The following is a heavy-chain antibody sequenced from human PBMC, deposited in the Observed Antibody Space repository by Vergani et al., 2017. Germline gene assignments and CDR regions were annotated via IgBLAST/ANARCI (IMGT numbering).Heavy chain of an antibody. D-gene: IGHD4-23*01. J-gene: IGHJ4*02. CDR3: ARVGGEDYDGHEYYFDY. CDR2: IYYSGST. V-gene: IGHV4-39*07. Sequence: QLQLQESGPGLVKPSETLSLTCTVSGGSISRSIYYWGWIRQPPGKGLEWIGSIYYSGSTYYNPSLKSRVTISVDTSKNQFSLKLSSVTAADTAVYYCARVGGEDYDGHEYYFDYWGQGTLVTVSS. CDR1: GGSISRSIYY.